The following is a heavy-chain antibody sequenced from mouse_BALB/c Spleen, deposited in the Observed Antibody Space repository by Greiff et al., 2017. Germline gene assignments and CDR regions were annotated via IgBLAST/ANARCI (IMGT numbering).Heavy chain of an antibody. V-gene: IGHV5-9-4*01. J-gene: IGHJ2*01. D-gene: IGHD1-1*01. Sequence: EVKLMESGGGLVKPGGSLKLSCAASGFTFSSYAMSWVRQSPEKRLEWVAEISSGGSYTYYPDTVTGRFTISRDNAKNTLYLEMSSLRSEDTAMYYCARGGGVVYFDYWGQGTTLTVSS. CDR2: ISSGGSYT. CDR3: ARGGGVVYFDY. CDR1: GFTFSSYA.